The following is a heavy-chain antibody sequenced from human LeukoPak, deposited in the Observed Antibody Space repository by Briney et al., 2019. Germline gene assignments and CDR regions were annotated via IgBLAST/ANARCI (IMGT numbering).Heavy chain of an antibody. CDR3: ARQTGSGLFTLP. D-gene: IGHD3/OR15-3a*01. J-gene: IGHJ4*02. CDR1: GISISSSNSY. V-gene: IGHV4-39*01. CDR2: IYYTGNT. Sequence: SETLSLTCTVSGISISSSNSYWGWIRQPPGKGLEWIGSIYYTGNTYYNASLKSRVTISIDTSKNQISLRLTSVTAADTAMYYCARQTGSGLFTLPGGQGALVTVSS.